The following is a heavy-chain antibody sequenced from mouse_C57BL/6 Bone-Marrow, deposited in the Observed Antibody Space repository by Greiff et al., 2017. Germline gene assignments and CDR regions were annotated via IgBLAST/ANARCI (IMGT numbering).Heavy chain of an antibody. J-gene: IGHJ2*01. D-gene: IGHD5-1-1*01. V-gene: IGHV1-4*01. CDR3: APGGDTLDY. CDR2: INPSSGYT. CDR1: GYTFTSYT. Sequence: VKLQESGAELARPGASVKMSCKASGYTFTSYTMHWVKQRPGQGLEWIGYINPSSGYTKYNQKFKDKATLTADKSSSTAYMQLSSLTSEDSAVYYCAPGGDTLDYWGQGTTLTVSS.